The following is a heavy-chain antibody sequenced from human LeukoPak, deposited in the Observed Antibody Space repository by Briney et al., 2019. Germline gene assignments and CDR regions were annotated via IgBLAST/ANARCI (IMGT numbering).Heavy chain of an antibody. J-gene: IGHJ4*02. CDR3: DCSSATCYAAGDY. CDR2: IRYDGIDK. Sequence: GGSLRLSCAASGFTFSYYGMHWVRQAPGKGLEWMAFIRYDGIDKYYADSVKGRFTISRDNTKNTLYLQMNSLRPEDTATYYCDCSSATCYAAGDYWGQGTLVTVSS. CDR1: GFTFSYYG. V-gene: IGHV3-30*02. D-gene: IGHD2-2*01.